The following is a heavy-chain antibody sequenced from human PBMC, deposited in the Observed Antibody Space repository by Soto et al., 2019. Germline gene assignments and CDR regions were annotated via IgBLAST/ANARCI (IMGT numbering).Heavy chain of an antibody. Sequence: EVQLVESGGGLVQPGGSLRLSCAASGFTFSSYWMHWVRQAPGKGLVWVSRINSDGSSTSYADSVKGRFTISRDNAKNTVYPQTNSLRAEDTAVYYCSRTTLVVPAATREDYWGQGTLVTVSS. CDR2: INSDGSST. V-gene: IGHV3-74*01. CDR3: SRTTLVVPAATREDY. CDR1: GFTFSSYW. D-gene: IGHD2-15*01. J-gene: IGHJ4*02.